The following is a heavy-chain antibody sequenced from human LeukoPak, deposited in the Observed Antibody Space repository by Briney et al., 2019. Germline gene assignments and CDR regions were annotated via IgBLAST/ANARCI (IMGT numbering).Heavy chain of an antibody. CDR1: GGSFSGYY. D-gene: IGHD6-13*01. CDR2: INHSGST. V-gene: IGHV4-34*01. Sequence: SETLSLTCAVYGGSFSGYYWSWIRQPPRKGLEWIGEINHSGSTNYNPSLKSRVTISVDTSKNQFSLKLSSVTAADTAVYYCARFGQQLVPSYWGQGTLVTVSS. CDR3: ARFGQQLVPSY. J-gene: IGHJ4*02.